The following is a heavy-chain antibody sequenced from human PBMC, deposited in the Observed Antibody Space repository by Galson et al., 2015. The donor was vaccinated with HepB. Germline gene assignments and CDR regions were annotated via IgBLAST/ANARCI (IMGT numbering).Heavy chain of an antibody. CDR1: GYTFNNYD. D-gene: IGHD2-15*01. J-gene: IGHJ5*02. CDR2: VRGYNGKP. V-gene: IGHV1-18*01. CDR3: ARGGTDCSVGRCPLNWLDP. Sequence: SVKVSCKASGYTFNNYDVTWVRQAPGQGLEWMGAVRGYNGKPYYAQNFQGRVTMTTDTSTSTAHMELRSLRSDDTAVYYCARGGTDCSVGRCPLNWLDPWGQGTLVTASS.